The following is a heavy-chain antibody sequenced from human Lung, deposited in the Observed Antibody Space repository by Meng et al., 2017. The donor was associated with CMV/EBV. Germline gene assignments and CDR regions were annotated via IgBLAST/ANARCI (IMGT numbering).Heavy chain of an antibody. D-gene: IGHD6-13*01. J-gene: IGHJ4*02. V-gene: IGHV3-74*01. Sequence: GESLKISCTASGFTFSDYWMHWVRQTPGKGLLWVLRIKGDGSHTIYGDSVKGRFTISRDNAKNTLYLQMNTLRVEDTAVYYCVRDGHSWNFDYWGQGSLVTVSS. CDR3: VRDGHSWNFDY. CDR2: IKGDGSHT. CDR1: GFTFSDYW.